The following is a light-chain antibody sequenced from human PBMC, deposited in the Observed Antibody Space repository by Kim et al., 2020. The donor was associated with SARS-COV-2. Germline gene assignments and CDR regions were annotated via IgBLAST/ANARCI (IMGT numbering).Light chain of an antibody. V-gene: IGKV1-39*01. J-gene: IGKJ1*01. CDR3: QKSYSIPWT. CDR2: AAS. CDR1: QSVSTN. Sequence: DIQMTQSPSSLSASVGDRVTITCRASQSVSTNLNWYQQKPGKAPKVLIYAASSLQSGVPSRFSGSGSGTEFTLTISSLQPEDLAIYNCQKSYSIPWTLGQGTTVEIK.